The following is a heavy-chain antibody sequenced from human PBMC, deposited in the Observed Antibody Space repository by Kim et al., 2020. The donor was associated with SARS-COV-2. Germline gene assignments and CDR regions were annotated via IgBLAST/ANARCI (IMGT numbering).Heavy chain of an antibody. CDR1: GGSISSSSYY. CDR2: IYYSGST. Sequence: SETLSLTCTVSGGSISSSSYYWGWIRQPPGKGLEWIGSIYYSGSTYYNPSLKSRVTISVDTSKNQFSLKLSSVTAADTAVYYCARRGYDFWGFDPWGQGTLVTVSS. V-gene: IGHV4-39*01. D-gene: IGHD3-3*01. J-gene: IGHJ5*02. CDR3: ARRGYDFWGFDP.